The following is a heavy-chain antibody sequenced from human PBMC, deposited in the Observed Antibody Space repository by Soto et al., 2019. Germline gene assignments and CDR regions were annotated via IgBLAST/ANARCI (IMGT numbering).Heavy chain of an antibody. CDR1: GGSIRGYY. V-gene: IGHV4-59*01. CDR3: ARIPPIGSGSYLAFDV. D-gene: IGHD3-10*01. CDR2: IYSSGDT. J-gene: IGHJ3*01. Sequence: SETLSLTCTVSGGSIRGYYWSWIRQPPGKVLEWITFIYSSGDTNYNPPLKSRVTISIDTSKNQFSMRLSSVTDADTAVYYCARIPPIGSGSYLAFDVWGQGTMVTVSS.